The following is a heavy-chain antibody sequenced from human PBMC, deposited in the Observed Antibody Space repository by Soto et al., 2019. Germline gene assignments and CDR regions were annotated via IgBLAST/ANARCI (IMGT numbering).Heavy chain of an antibody. CDR2: IYPGDSDT. V-gene: IGHV5-51*01. Sequence: GESLKISCKGSGYSFTSYWIGWVRQMPGKGLEWMGIIYPGDSDTRYSPSFQGQVTISADKSISTAYLQWSSLKASDTAMYYCARYGTAMVTGRYYYYYGMDVWGQGTTVTVSS. J-gene: IGHJ6*02. CDR1: GYSFTSYW. D-gene: IGHD5-18*01. CDR3: ARYGTAMVTGRYYYYYGMDV.